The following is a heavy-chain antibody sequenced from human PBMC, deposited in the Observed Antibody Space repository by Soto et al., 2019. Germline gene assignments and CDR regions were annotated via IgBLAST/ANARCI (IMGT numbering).Heavy chain of an antibody. CDR3: AKMDIVVVPAAKAFDI. Sequence: HPGGSLRLSCAGSGFTFSSYAMSWVRQAPGKGLEWVSAISGSGGSTYYADSVKGRFTISRDNSKNTLYLQMNSLRAEDTAVYYCAKMDIVVVPAAKAFDIWGQGTMVTVSS. J-gene: IGHJ3*02. D-gene: IGHD2-2*03. CDR2: ISGSGGST. V-gene: IGHV3-23*01. CDR1: GFTFSSYA.